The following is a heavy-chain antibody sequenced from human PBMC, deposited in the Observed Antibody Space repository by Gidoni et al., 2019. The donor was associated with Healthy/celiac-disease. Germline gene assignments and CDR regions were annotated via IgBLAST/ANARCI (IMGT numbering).Heavy chain of an antibody. D-gene: IGHD3-22*01. CDR2: IYYSGST. Sequence: QLQLQESGPGLVKPSETLSLTCTVSGGSISSSSYYWGWIRQPPGKGLEWIGSIYYSGSTYYNPSLKSRVTISVDTSKNQFSLKLSSVTAADTAVYYCARAVNYYDSSGYIDWGQGTLVTVSS. CDR3: ARAVNYYDSSGYID. CDR1: GGSISSSSYY. J-gene: IGHJ4*02. V-gene: IGHV4-39*01.